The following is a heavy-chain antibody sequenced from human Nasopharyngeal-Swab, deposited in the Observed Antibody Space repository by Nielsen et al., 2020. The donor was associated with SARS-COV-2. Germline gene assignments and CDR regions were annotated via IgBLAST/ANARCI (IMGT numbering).Heavy chain of an antibody. J-gene: IGHJ4*02. D-gene: IGHD3-3*01. Sequence: GGSLRLSCAASGFTFSTYTMHWVRQAPGKGLEWVAVVSYDGSNKYCADSVKGRFTISRDNSKNSLYLQINSLRVEDTAMYYCARDTYHFWSGYRYFDSRGQGTLVTVSS. CDR3: ARDTYHFWSGYRYFDS. CDR2: VSYDGSNK. CDR1: GFTFSTYT. V-gene: IGHV3-30*04.